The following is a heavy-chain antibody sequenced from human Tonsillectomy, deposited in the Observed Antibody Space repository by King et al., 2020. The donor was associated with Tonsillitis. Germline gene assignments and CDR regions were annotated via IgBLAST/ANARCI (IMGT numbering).Heavy chain of an antibody. CDR2: ISWNSGTI. CDR3: AKEVGYYYYAMDV. J-gene: IGHJ6*02. V-gene: IGHV3-9*01. Sequence: VQLVESGGGLVQPGRSLRLSCAASGFTFDDYAMHWVRRGPGKGLEWVSTISWNSGTIGYADSVKGRFTISRDNAKNSLYLQMNSLRAEDTALYYCAKEVGYYYYAMDVWGQGTTDTVSS. D-gene: IGHD1-26*01. CDR1: GFTFDDYA.